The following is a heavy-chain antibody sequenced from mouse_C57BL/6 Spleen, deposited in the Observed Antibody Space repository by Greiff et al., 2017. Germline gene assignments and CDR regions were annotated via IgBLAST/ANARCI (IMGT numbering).Heavy chain of an antibody. CDR3: ARRGFNRYLYFDV. CDR1: EYEFPSHD. V-gene: IGHV5-2*01. Sequence: EVKLMESGGGLVQPGESLKLSCESNEYEFPSHDMSWVRKTPEKRLELVAAINSDGGSTYYPDTMERRFIISRDNTKKTLYLQMSSLRSEDTALYYCARRGFNRYLYFDVWGTGTTVTVSS. CDR2: INSDGGST. J-gene: IGHJ1*03.